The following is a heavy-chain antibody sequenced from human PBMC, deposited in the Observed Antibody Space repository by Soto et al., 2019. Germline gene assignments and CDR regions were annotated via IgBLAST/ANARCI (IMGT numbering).Heavy chain of an antibody. CDR1: GVTFSSYA. V-gene: IGHV3-30-3*02. Sequence: GGSLRLACAASGVTFSSYAMHWVRQAPGKGPEWVAVISYDGSNKYYADSVKGRFTISRDNSKNTLYLQMNSLRAEDTAVYYCAKYYDKGYYFDYWGQGTLVTVPS. CDR3: AKYYDKGYYFDY. J-gene: IGHJ4*02. CDR2: ISYDGSNK. D-gene: IGHD3-22*01.